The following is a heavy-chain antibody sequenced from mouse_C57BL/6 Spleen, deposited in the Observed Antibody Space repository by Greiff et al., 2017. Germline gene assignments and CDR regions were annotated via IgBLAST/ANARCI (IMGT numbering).Heavy chain of an antibody. V-gene: IGHV1-69*01. CDR3: ARRAGGYYPDY. CDR2: IDPSDSSP. CDR1: GYTFTSYW. Sequence: QVQLQQPGAELVLPGASVKLSCKASGYTFTSYWMPWVKQRPGHGLEWIGEIDPSDSSPNYNQKFKGKSTLTVDKSASTAYMQRSSLTSEDSAVYYCARRAGGYYPDYWGQGTTLTVSS. J-gene: IGHJ2*01. D-gene: IGHD2-3*01.